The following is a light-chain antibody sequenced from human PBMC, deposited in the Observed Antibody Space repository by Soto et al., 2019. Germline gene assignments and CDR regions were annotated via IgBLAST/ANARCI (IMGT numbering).Light chain of an antibody. CDR3: SSSAGIYHYLV. CDR1: SSDVGGYKY. V-gene: IGLV2-8*01. Sequence: QSALTQPASVSGSPGQSITISCTGTSSDVGGYKYVSWYQQHPGKAPKLMIYEVNKRPSGVPDRFSGSKSGYTASLTVSGLQTEDEAFYYCSSSAGIYHYLVFGGGTKVTVL. J-gene: IGLJ3*02. CDR2: EVN.